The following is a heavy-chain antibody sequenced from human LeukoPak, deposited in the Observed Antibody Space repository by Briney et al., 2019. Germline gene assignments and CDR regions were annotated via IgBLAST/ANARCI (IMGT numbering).Heavy chain of an antibody. D-gene: IGHD1-1*01. CDR3: ARGGLIGVTGTTPFDY. J-gene: IGHJ4*02. V-gene: IGHV4-59*12. CDR1: GGSISNYY. CDR2: IYYSGTT. Sequence: SETLSLTCTVSGGSISNYYWSWVRQPPGKGLEWIGYIYYSGTTNYNPSLESRVTISVDTSKNHFSLQLNSVTPEDTAVYFCARGGLIGVTGTTPFDYWGQGTLVTVSS.